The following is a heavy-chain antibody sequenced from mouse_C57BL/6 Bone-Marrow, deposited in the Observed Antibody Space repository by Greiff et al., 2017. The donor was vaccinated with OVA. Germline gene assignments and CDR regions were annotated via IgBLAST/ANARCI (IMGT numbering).Heavy chain of an antibody. CDR2: ISRGGSYT. D-gene: IGHD3-3*01. J-gene: IGHJ2*01. CDR1: GFTFSSYG. CDR3: ARGVPFRDYFDY. V-gene: IGHV5-6*02. Sequence: EVKLQESGGDLVKPGGSLKLSCAASGFTFSSYGMSWVRQTPDKRLEWVATISRGGSYTYYPDSVKGRFTISRDNAKNTLYLQMSSLKSEDAAMYYCARGVPFRDYFDYWGQGATLTVSS.